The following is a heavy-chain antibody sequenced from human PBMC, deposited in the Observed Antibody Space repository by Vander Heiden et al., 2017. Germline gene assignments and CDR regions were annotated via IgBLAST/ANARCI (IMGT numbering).Heavy chain of an antibody. Sequence: KGLEWVAVISYDGSNKYYADSVKGRFTISRDNSKNTLYLQMNSLRAEDTAVYYCARDPADYCSSTSCDPYDYYYGMDVWGQGTTVTVSS. D-gene: IGHD2-2*01. CDR3: ARDPADYCSSTSCDPYDYYYGMDV. V-gene: IGHV3-30-3*01. CDR2: ISYDGSNK. J-gene: IGHJ6*02.